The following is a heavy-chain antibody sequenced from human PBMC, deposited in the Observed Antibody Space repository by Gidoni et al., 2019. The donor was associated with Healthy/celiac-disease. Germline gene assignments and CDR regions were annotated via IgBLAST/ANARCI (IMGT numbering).Heavy chain of an antibody. V-gene: IGHV4-39*01. CDR1: GGSISSSSYY. Sequence: QLQLQESGPGLVKPSETLSLTCTVSGGSISSSSYYWGWIRQPPGKGLEWIGSIYYSGSTYYNPSLKSRVTISVDTSKNQFSLKLSSVTAADTAVYYCARQGGPNYYYYGMDVWGQGTTVTVSS. J-gene: IGHJ6*02. CDR2: IYYSGST. CDR3: ARQGGPNYYYYGMDV. D-gene: IGHD2-15*01.